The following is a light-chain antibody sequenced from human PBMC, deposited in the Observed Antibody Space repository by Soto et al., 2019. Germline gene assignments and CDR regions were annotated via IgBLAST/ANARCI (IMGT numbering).Light chain of an antibody. V-gene: IGKV3-20*01. CDR2: GAT. Sequence: ETVLTQSPGTLSLSPGERATLSCRASQSVTSNYLAWYQLKPGQAPRLLVYGATNRATGIPDTFRGSGSGTDFTLTISNLAPEDFAVYYCQQYGSSPRTFGQGTKLELK. CDR1: QSVTSNY. J-gene: IGKJ2*02. CDR3: QQYGSSPRT.